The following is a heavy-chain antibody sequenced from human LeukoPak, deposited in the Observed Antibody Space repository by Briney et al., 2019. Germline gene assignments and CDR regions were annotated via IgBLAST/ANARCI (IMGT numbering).Heavy chain of an antibody. CDR2: IWYDGSNK. D-gene: IGHD3-22*01. CDR1: GFTFSSYG. CDR3: ARDLDYYDSSGYYYGFDY. J-gene: IGHJ4*02. V-gene: IGHV3-33*01. Sequence: PGGSLRLSCAASGFTFSSYGMHWVRQAPGKGLEWVAVIWYDGSNKYYADSVKGRFTISRDNSKNTLYLQMNSLRAEDTAVYYCARDLDYYDSSGYYYGFDYWGQGTLVTVSS.